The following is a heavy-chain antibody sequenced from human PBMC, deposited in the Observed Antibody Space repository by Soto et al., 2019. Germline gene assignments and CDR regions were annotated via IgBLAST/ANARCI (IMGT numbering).Heavy chain of an antibody. D-gene: IGHD2-21*02. J-gene: IGHJ4*02. V-gene: IGHV1-58*01. CDR3: AAPAYCGCDCSAGLDY. Sequence: QMQLVQSGPEVKKPGTSVKVSCKASGFTFTSSAVQWVRQARGQRLEWIGWIVVGSGNTNYSQKVQETVTITRDMSTSTAYMELSSLRSEDTAVYYCAAPAYCGCDCSAGLDYWGQGTLVTVSS. CDR2: IVVGSGNT. CDR1: GFTFTSSA.